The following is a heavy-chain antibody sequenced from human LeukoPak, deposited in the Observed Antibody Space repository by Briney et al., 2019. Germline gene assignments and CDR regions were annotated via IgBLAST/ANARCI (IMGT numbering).Heavy chain of an antibody. V-gene: IGHV3-7*01. CDR1: GFTFSRYW. J-gene: IGHJ6*04. Sequence: GGSLRLSCAASGFTFSRYWMSWVRQAPGKGLEWVANIKLDGSEKYYVDSVKGRFTISRDNAKNSLYLQMNSLRAEDTAVYCCAELGITMIGGVWGKGTTVTISS. D-gene: IGHD3-10*02. CDR3: AELGITMIGGV. CDR2: IKLDGSEK.